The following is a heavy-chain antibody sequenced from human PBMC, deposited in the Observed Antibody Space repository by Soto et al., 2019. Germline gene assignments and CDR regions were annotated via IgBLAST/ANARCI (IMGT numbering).Heavy chain of an antibody. CDR2: IYRTGST. D-gene: IGHD1-7*01. Sequence: SETLSLTCAVSGGSFTSNNWWTWVRQPPGQGLEWIGEIYRTGSTNYNPSLKSRVTISLDKPENQFSLKVTSLTAADTAVYYCASRAPGTSVDYWGQGTLVTVSS. CDR3: ASRAPGTSVDY. V-gene: IGHV4-4*02. J-gene: IGHJ4*02. CDR1: GGSFTSNNW.